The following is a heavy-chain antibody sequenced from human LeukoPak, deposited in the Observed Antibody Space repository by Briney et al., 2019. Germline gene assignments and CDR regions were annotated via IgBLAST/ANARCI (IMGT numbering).Heavy chain of an antibody. CDR1: GFTFSSYG. CDR2: ISGSGGST. Sequence: GGSLRLSCAASGFTFSSYGMSWVRQAPGKGLEWVSAISGSGGSTYYADSVKGRFTISRDNSKNTLYLQMNSLRAEDTAVYYCARVWVVRGVIAPGAFDIWGQGTMVTVSS. V-gene: IGHV3-23*01. D-gene: IGHD3-10*01. J-gene: IGHJ3*02. CDR3: ARVWVVRGVIAPGAFDI.